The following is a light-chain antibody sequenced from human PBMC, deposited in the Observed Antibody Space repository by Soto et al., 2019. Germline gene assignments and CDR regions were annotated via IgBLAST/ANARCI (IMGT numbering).Light chain of an antibody. Sequence: DIQMTKSPSYLLASVGDRVTLTCRASQSISTFLNWYQQKTGEAPKLLIFSATTLETGVSSRFSAFASATYFTLTINNVQPEDAATYFCQQSHSTPLNFGGGTKLQIK. CDR1: QSISTF. J-gene: IGKJ4*01. CDR3: QQSHSTPLN. V-gene: IGKV1-39*01. CDR2: SAT.